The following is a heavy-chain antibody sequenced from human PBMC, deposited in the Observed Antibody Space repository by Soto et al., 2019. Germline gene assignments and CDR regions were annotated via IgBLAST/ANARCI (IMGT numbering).Heavy chain of an antibody. J-gene: IGHJ4*02. Sequence: GGSLRLSCAASGFTFSSYGMHWVRQAPGKGLEWVAVISYDGSNKYYADSVKGRFTISRDNSKNTLYLQMNSLRAEDTAVYYCAKLPSGYDSFDYWGQGTLVTVSS. V-gene: IGHV3-30*18. CDR2: ISYDGSNK. CDR3: AKLPSGYDSFDY. CDR1: GFTFSSYG. D-gene: IGHD5-12*01.